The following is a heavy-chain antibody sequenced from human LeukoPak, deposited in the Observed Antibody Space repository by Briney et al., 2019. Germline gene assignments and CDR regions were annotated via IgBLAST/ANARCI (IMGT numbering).Heavy chain of an antibody. Sequence: PGGSLRLSCAASGFTVSSNYMSWVRQAPGKGLEWVSVIYSGGSTYYADSVKGRFIISRDNSKNTLYLQMNSLRAVDTAVYYCARAGRYYFDYWGRGTLVTVSS. CDR1: GFTVSSNY. J-gene: IGHJ4*02. CDR3: ARAGRYYFDY. CDR2: IYSGGST. D-gene: IGHD1-14*01. V-gene: IGHV3-53*01.